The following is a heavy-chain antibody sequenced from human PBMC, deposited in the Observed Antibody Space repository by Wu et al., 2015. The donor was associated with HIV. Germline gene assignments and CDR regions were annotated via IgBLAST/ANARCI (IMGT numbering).Heavy chain of an antibody. V-gene: IGHV1-69*13. D-gene: IGHD5-18*01. J-gene: IGHJ4*02. CDR3: AGGGGRTSMDPFDF. Sequence: QVQLLQSGAEVKNPGSSVRVSCKASGATFTSYALSWVRQAPGQGLEWMGRLIPMYDTANYAQKFQGRVTITADESTSTAYMDVSSLRSDDTAVYYCAGGGGRTSMDPFDFWGQGTLVTVSS. CDR1: GATFTSYA. CDR2: LIPMYDTA.